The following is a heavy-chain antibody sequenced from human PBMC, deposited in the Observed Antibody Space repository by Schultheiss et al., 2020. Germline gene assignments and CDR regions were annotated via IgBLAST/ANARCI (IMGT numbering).Heavy chain of an antibody. CDR3: TTDRTTVTTGFDH. Sequence: GESLKISCKVSGFSFTSYSIAWVRQMSGKGLEWVSAIGTAGDPYYPGSVKGRFTISRENAKNSLYLQMNSLRAGDTAVYYCTTDRTTVTTGFDHWGQGTLVTVAS. CDR1: GFSFTSYS. V-gene: IGHV3-13*05. CDR2: IGTAGDP. D-gene: IGHD4-17*01. J-gene: IGHJ4*02.